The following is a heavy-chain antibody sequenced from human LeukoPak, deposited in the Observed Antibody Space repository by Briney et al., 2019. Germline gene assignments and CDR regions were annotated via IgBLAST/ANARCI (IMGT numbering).Heavy chain of an antibody. D-gene: IGHD2-8*02. CDR3: ARGLWSRYYDY. CDR2: IYYSGST. Sequence: SETLSLTCTVSGGSISSSSYYWGWIRQPPGKGLEWIGSIYYSGSTYYNPSLKSRVTISVDTSKNQFSLKLSSVTAADTAVYYCARGLWSRYYDYWGQGTLATVSS. V-gene: IGHV4-39*07. CDR1: GGSISSSSYY. J-gene: IGHJ4*02.